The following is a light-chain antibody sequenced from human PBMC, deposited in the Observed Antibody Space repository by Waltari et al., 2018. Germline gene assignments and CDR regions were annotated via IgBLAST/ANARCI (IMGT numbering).Light chain of an antibody. CDR1: SSNIGAGYD. CDR3: QSYDSSLSGPWV. J-gene: IGLJ3*02. CDR2: GKI. Sequence: QSVLTQPPSVSGAPGQRVTISRTGSSSNIGAGYDVHWYQQLPGTAPKLLIYGKITRPSWVPDRFAGSNSGTSASLAITGLQAEDEADYYGQSYDSSLSGPWVFGGGTKLTVL. V-gene: IGLV1-40*01.